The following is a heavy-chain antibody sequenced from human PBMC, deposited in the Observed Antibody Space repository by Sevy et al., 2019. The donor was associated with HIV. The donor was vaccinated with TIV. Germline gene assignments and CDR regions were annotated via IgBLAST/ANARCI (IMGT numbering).Heavy chain of an antibody. CDR3: ARVSVDTNFYGMDV. V-gene: IGHV3-48*03. D-gene: IGHD5-18*01. CDR2: IGSSGSPI. Sequence: GGSLRLSCAASGFIFSSNEMNWVRQAPGKGLEWVSYIGSSGSPIYYADSVKGRFTISRGNAKNSLYLQMNSLRAEDTAVYYCARVSVDTNFYGMDVWGQGTTVTISS. CDR1: GFIFSSNE. J-gene: IGHJ6*02.